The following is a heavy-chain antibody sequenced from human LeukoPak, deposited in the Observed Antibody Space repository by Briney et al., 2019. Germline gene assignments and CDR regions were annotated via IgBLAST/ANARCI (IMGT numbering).Heavy chain of an antibody. Sequence: GGSLRLSCAASGFTFSNAWMSWVRQAPGKGLEWVSSISSSSSYIYYADSVKGRFTISRDNAKNSLYLQMNSLRAEDTAVYYCARGTDTAMAYGDYYYYMDVWGKGTTVTISS. CDR2: ISSSSSYI. J-gene: IGHJ6*03. CDR3: ARGTDTAMAYGDYYYYMDV. D-gene: IGHD5-18*01. V-gene: IGHV3-21*01. CDR1: GFTFSNAW.